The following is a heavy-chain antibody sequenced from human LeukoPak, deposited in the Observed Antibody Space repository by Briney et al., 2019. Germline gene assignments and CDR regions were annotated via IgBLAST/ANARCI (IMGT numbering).Heavy chain of an antibody. J-gene: IGHJ4*02. CDR2: ISWNSGSI. Sequence: GGSLRLSCAASGFTFDNYAMHWVRQAPGKGLEWVAVISWNSGSIAYADSVKGRFTISRDNAKNSLYLQMNSLSARDTALYYCAKGGGYSSSWYLYFDYWGQGTLVTVSS. CDR1: GFTFDNYA. D-gene: IGHD6-13*01. CDR3: AKGGGYSSSWYLYFDY. V-gene: IGHV3-9*01.